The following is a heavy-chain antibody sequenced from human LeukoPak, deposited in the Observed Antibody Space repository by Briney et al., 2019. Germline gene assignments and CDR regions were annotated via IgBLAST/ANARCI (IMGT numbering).Heavy chain of an antibody. CDR1: GYTFTSYG. CDR2: ISAYNGNT. V-gene: IGHV1-18*01. CDR3: ARNLYYYGSGSGFDY. J-gene: IGHJ4*02. D-gene: IGHD3-10*01. Sequence: GASVKVSCKASGYTFTSYGISWVRQAPGQGLEWMGWISAYNGNTNYAQKLQGRVTMTTDTSTSTAYMELRSLRSDATAVYYCARNLYYYGSGSGFDYWGQGTLVTVSS.